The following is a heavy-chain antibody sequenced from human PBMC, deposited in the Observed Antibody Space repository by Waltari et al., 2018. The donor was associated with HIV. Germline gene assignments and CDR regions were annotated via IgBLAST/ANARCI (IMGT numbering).Heavy chain of an antibody. V-gene: IGHV3-48*03. CDR2: ISSSGSTI. CDR3: ARDGSSYYGLDY. D-gene: IGHD1-26*01. J-gene: IGHJ4*02. CDR1: GFPFSTHE. Sequence: EVQVVESGGGLVQPGGSLRLSWAASGFPFSTHEMTWVRQAPGKGLEWVSYISSSGSTIYYADSVKGRFTISRDNAKNSLYLQMNSLRAEDTAVYFCARDGSSYYGLDYWGRGTLVTVSS.